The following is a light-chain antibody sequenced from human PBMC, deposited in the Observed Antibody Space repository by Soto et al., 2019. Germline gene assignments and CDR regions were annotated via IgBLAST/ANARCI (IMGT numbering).Light chain of an antibody. CDR3: QQYGDSPRGT. Sequence: EVVLTQSPATLSLSPGERATLSCGASQTVSSYYLAWYQQKPGLAPRLLIYDASTRATGIPDRFRGSGSGTDFTLTTSRLEPEDVAVYYCQQYGDSPRGTFGGGTKVEIK. V-gene: IGKV3D-20*01. CDR2: DAS. CDR1: QTVSSYY. J-gene: IGKJ4*01.